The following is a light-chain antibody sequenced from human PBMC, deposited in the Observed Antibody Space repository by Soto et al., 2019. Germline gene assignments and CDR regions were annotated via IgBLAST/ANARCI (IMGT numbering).Light chain of an antibody. Sequence: QSALTQPPSVSGSPGQSVTISCTGTSSDIGVYDFVSWYQHHPGKAPRLIIYEVVQRPSGVPDRFSGSKSGNTASLTVSGLQAADEADYFCKSYAGSNTYVFGSGTKLTVL. CDR1: SSDIGVYDF. CDR3: KSYAGSNTYV. CDR2: EVV. V-gene: IGLV2-8*01. J-gene: IGLJ1*01.